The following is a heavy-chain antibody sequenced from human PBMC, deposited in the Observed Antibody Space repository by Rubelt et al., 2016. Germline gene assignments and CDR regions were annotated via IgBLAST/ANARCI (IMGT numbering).Heavy chain of an antibody. J-gene: IGHJ4*02. CDR2: IYYSGST. CDR3: ATEAAMLGPARAPFDY. D-gene: IGHD2-2*01. V-gene: IGHV4-39*07. CDR1: GGSISSSSYY. Sequence: QLQLQESGPGLVKPSETLSLTCTVSGGSISSSSYYWGWIRQPPGKGLEWIGTIYYSGSTYYTPSLKSRVTLSLDTSKNQFSLKLNSGTAADTAVYYCATEAAMLGPARAPFDYWGQGTLVTVSS.